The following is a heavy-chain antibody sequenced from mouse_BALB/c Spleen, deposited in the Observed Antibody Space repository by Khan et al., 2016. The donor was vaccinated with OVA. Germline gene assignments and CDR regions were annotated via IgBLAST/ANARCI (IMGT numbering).Heavy chain of an antibody. CDR1: GYTFTSYW. J-gene: IGHJ2*01. CDR2: INPSAGYT. Sequence: QVQLQQPGAELAKPGASVKMSCKASGYTFTSYWMHWVKQRPGQGLEWIGYINPSAGYTDYNQKFKDKATLTADKSSSTAYMQLNSLTSEDSAVYYCARDRIDYWGQGTTLTVSS. CDR3: ARDRIDY. V-gene: IGHV1-7*01.